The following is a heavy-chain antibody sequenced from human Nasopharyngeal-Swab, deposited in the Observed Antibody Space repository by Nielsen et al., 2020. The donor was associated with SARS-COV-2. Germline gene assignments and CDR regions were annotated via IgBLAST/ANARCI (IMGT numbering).Heavy chain of an antibody. Sequence: ASVKVSCKASGYTFTSYAMHWVRQAPGQRLEWMGWINAGNGNTKYSQKFRGRVTITRDTSASTAYMELSSLRSEDTAVYYCARGESVSGYYPIPTDYWGQGTLVTVSS. CDR2: INAGNGNT. J-gene: IGHJ4*02. V-gene: IGHV1-3*01. CDR1: GYTFTSYA. CDR3: ARGESVSGYYPIPTDY. D-gene: IGHD3-22*01.